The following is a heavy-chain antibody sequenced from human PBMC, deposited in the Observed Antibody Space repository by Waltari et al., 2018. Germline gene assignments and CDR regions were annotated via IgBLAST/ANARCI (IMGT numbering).Heavy chain of an antibody. CDR1: GASLSSDY. J-gene: IGHJ3*01. V-gene: IGHV4-59*13. CDR3: ARERGNYWNAFDF. CDR2: ISYSGNT. Sequence: HVHLQESGAGRVRCSETLSLSCSFCGASLSSDYWTWIRQPPGRGLEWIGSISYSGNTNYNPSLRSRLTISEDTSKNQFYLKLTSVTAADTAVYYCARERGNYWNAFDFWGQGTMLTVSS. D-gene: IGHD1-26*01.